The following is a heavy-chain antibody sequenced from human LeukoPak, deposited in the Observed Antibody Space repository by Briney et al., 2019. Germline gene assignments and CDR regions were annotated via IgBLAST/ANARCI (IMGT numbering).Heavy chain of an antibody. CDR1: GFTFSKNW. D-gene: IGHD3-16*01. J-gene: IGHJ6*02. Sequence: GGSLRLSCAASGFTFSKNWMSWVRQAPGKGLEWVANINQDGSENNFVDSVKGRFTISRDTAKNSLYLQMNSLRAEDTAVYFCARDRVEVTTSMLGGVKRTVTDYYGMDVWGQGTTVTVSS. V-gene: IGHV3-7*05. CDR3: ARDRVEVTTSMLGGVKRTVTDYYGMDV. CDR2: INQDGSEN.